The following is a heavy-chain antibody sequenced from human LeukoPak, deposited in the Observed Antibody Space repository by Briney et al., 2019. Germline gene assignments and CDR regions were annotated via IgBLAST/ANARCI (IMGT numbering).Heavy chain of an antibody. Sequence: PSETLSLTCAVYGGSFSGYYWSWIRQPPGKGLEWIGEINHSGSTNYNPSLKSRVTISVDTSKNQFSLKLSSVTAADTAVYYCARFIAVALDYWGQGTLVTVSS. J-gene: IGHJ4*02. D-gene: IGHD6-19*01. CDR2: INHSGST. CDR1: GGSFSGYY. CDR3: ARFIAVALDY. V-gene: IGHV4-34*01.